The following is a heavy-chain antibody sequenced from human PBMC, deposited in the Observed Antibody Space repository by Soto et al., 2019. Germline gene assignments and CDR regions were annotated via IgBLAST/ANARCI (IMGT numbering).Heavy chain of an antibody. CDR1: GFTFSSYG. CDR2: IWYDGSNK. V-gene: IGHV3-33*01. D-gene: IGHD3-22*01. Sequence: PGGSLRLSCAASGFTFSSYGMHWVRQAPGKGLEWVAVIWYDGSNKYYADSVKGRFTISRDNSKNSLYLQMNSLRAGDTAVYYCARTTYYYDSSGSTYYFDYWGQGT. CDR3: ARTTYYYDSSGSTYYFDY. J-gene: IGHJ4*02.